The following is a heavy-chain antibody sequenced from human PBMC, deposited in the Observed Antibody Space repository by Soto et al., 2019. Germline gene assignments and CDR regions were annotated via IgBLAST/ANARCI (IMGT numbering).Heavy chain of an antibody. CDR2: IKRKIDGEAT. J-gene: IGHJ6*02. D-gene: IGHD2-15*01. V-gene: IGHV3-15*07. CDR1: GFSFSNAW. CDR3: TTGSVEGV. Sequence: ESGGGLVKPGGSLRLSCAASGFSFSNAWMNWVRQAPGKGLEWVGRIKRKIDGEATDYAGPVKGRFTVFRDDSKSALYLQMNSLKCDDTAVYYCTTGSVEGVWGQGTTVTVS.